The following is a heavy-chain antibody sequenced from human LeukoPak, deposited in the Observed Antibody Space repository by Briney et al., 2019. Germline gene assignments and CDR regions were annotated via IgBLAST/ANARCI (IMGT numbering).Heavy chain of an antibody. CDR3: ASYGSGSYYSGFFDY. CDR1: GGSISSSNW. CDR2: IYHSGST. V-gene: IGHV4-4*02. J-gene: IGHJ4*02. D-gene: IGHD3-10*01. Sequence: SGTLSLTCAVSGGSISSSNWWSWVRQPPGQGLEWIGEIYHSGSTNYNPSLKSRVTISVDKSKNQFSLKLSSVTAADTAVYYCASYGSGSYYSGFFDYWGQGTLVTVSS.